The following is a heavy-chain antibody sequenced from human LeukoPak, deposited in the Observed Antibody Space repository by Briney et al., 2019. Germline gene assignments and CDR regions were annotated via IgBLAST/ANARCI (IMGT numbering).Heavy chain of an antibody. D-gene: IGHD3-9*01. CDR3: VRDLNY. CDR2: IKSDGGT. J-gene: IGHJ4*02. V-gene: IGHV3-74*01. Sequence: PGGSLRLSCAASGFTFSSYWMHWVRQAPGKGLVWVSRIKSDGGTSYADSVKGRFTISRDNARNTLYLQMNSLRAEDTAVYYCVRDLNYWGQGTLVTVSS. CDR1: GFTFSSYW.